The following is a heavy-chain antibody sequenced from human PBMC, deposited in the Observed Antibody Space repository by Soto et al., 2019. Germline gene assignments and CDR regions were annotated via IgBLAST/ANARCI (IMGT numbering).Heavy chain of an antibody. Sequence: QVQLVESGGGVVQPGRSLRLSCAASGFTFSNFDMHWVRQIPGKGLDWVAVISSDGSVRDYADSVKGRFTISRDSSKNTLFLQLNSLRHEDTAVYYCAKGGRYCGGGTCYGADNFEYWGQGTLVTVSS. D-gene: IGHD2-15*01. V-gene: IGHV3-30*18. CDR3: AKGGRYCGGGTCYGADNFEY. CDR2: ISSDGSVR. CDR1: GFTFSNFD. J-gene: IGHJ4*02.